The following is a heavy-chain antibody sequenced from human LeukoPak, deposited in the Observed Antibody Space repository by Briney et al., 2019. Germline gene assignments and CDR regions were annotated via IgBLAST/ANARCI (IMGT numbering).Heavy chain of an antibody. V-gene: IGHV1-18*01. CDR3: ARFYIAAAGTDWFDP. CDR2: ISAYNGNT. Sequence: SVKVSCKASGYTFTSYGISWVRQAPGQGLEWMGWISAYNGNTNYAQKLQGGVTMTTDTSTSTAYMELRSLRSDDTAVYYCARFYIAAAGTDWFDPWGQGTLVTVSS. CDR1: GYTFTSYG. D-gene: IGHD6-13*01. J-gene: IGHJ5*02.